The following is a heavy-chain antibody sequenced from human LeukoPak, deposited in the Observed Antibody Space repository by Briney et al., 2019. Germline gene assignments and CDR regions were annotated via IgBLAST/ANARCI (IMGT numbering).Heavy chain of an antibody. J-gene: IGHJ5*02. CDR3: ARGWTDYYYDSSGYSYWFDP. CDR2: ISGSGGST. D-gene: IGHD3-22*01. Sequence: PGGPLRLSCATSGFTFSSYAMSWVRQAPGKGLECLSAISGSGGSTYYADSVKGRFTISRDNSKNTLYLQMNSLRAEDTAVYYCARGWTDYYYDSSGYSYWFDPWGQGTLVTVSS. V-gene: IGHV3-23*01. CDR1: GFTFSSYA.